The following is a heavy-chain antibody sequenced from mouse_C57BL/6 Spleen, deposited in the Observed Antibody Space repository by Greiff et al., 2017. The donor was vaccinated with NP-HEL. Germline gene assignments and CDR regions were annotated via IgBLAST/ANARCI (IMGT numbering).Heavy chain of an antibody. J-gene: IGHJ3*01. CDR2: IHPNSGST. D-gene: IGHD2-4*01. CDR1: GYTFTSYW. CDR3: ARESYYDYGPFAY. V-gene: IGHV1-64*01. Sequence: VQLQQSGAELVKPGASVKLSCKASGYTFTSYWMHWVKQRPGQGLEWIGMIHPNSGSTNYNEKFKSKATLTVDKSYSTAYMQLSSLTSEDAAVDYCARESYYDYGPFAYWGQGTLVTVSA.